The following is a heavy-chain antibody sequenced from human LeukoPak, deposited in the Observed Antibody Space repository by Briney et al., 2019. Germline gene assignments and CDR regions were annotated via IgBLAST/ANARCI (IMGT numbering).Heavy chain of an antibody. V-gene: IGHV4-30-4*01. CDR3: ATILRSSGTYSIDY. J-gene: IGHJ4*02. CDR1: GGSISSADYD. CDR2: IYYTGST. D-gene: IGHD3-10*01. Sequence: SQTLSLTCTVSGGSISSADYDWSWTRQPPGKGLEWIGDIYYTGSTSYTPSLKSRLIISLDMSRNQFSLRLSSVTAADTAVYYCATILRSSGTYSIDYWGQGILVTVSS.